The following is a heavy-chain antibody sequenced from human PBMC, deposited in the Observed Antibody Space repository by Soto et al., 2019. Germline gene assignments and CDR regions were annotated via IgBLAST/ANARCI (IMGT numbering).Heavy chain of an antibody. CDR3: ARVQALGYRSGVIDY. CDR2: IYYSGST. D-gene: IGHD5-18*01. Sequence: PSETLSLTCTGSGGSISSGDYYWSWIRQPPGKGLEWIGYIYYSGSTYYNPSLKSRVTISVDTSKNQFSLKLSSVTAADTAVYYCARVQALGYRSGVIDYWGQVTLITLSS. CDR1: GGSISSGDYY. V-gene: IGHV4-30-4*01. J-gene: IGHJ4*02.